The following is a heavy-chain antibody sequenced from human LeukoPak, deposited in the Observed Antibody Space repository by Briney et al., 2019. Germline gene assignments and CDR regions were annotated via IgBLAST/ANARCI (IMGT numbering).Heavy chain of an antibody. CDR1: GFTFSSYA. Sequence: GGSLRLSCAASGFTFSSYAMHWVRQAPGKGLEWVAVISYDGSNKYYADSVKGRFTISRDNSKNTLYLQMNSLRAEDTAVYYCARDYSSTSWKPDYWGQGTLVTVSS. CDR2: ISYDGSNK. V-gene: IGHV3-30*04. J-gene: IGHJ4*02. D-gene: IGHD2-2*01. CDR3: ARDYSSTSWKPDY.